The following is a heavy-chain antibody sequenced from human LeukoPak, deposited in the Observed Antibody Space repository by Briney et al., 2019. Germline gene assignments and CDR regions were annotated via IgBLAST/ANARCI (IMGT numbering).Heavy chain of an antibody. CDR3: ARDGRGYFLGYFDY. Sequence: GGSLGLSCAASGFTLRNYVIHWVRQAPGKGLEWVAVISYDGSNKYYADSVKGRFTISRDNSKNTLYLQMNSLRAEDTAVYYCARDGRGYFLGYFDYWGQGTLVTVSS. D-gene: IGHD5-18*01. V-gene: IGHV3-30-3*01. J-gene: IGHJ4*02. CDR1: GFTLRNYV. CDR2: ISYDGSNK.